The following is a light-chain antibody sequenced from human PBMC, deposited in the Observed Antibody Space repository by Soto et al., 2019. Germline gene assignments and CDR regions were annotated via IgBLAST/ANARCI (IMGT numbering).Light chain of an antibody. V-gene: IGLV2-14*03. Sequence: QSVLTQPASVSGSPGQSITISCTGTSSDVGGYNYVSWYQQHPGKVPKLMIYDVNIRPSGVSNRFSGSKSGNTASLTISGLQAEDEADYYCSSYTTSSTVVFGGGTKVTVL. J-gene: IGLJ2*01. CDR1: SSDVGGYNY. CDR2: DVN. CDR3: SSYTTSSTVV.